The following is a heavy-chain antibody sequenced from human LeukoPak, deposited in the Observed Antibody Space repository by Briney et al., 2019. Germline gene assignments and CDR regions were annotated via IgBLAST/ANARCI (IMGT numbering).Heavy chain of an antibody. CDR2: IIPIFGTA. D-gene: IGHD2-2*01. Sequence: SVKVSCKASGYTFTSYGISWVRQAPGQGLEWMGRIIPIFGTANYAQKFQGRVTITTDESTSTAYMELSSLRSEDTAVYYCARDVGDCSSTSCYAGDAFDIWGQGTMVTVSS. CDR3: ARDVGDCSSTSCYAGDAFDI. CDR1: GYTFTSYG. V-gene: IGHV1-69*05. J-gene: IGHJ3*02.